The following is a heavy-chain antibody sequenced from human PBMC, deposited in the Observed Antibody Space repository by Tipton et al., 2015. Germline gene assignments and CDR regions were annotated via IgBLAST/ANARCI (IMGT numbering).Heavy chain of an antibody. Sequence: TLSLTCTVSGDSLSTYYWSWIRQSPGKGLEWIGYIYYNGNTKYNPSLKGRVTILVDTSKNQFSLEMRSVTATDTAVYYCARARGRHGGLFDSWGQGSLVTVSS. CDR2: IYYNGNT. J-gene: IGHJ4*02. D-gene: IGHD4-23*01. V-gene: IGHV4-59*01. CDR3: ARARGRHGGLFDS. CDR1: GDSLSTYY.